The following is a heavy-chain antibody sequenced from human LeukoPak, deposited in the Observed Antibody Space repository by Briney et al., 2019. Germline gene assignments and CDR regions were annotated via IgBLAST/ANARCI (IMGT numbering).Heavy chain of an antibody. CDR1: GGSISSYY. CDR2: IYYSGST. J-gene: IGHJ4*02. CDR3: ARDPGEAYFDY. Sequence: SETLSLTCTVSGGSISSYYWSWIRQPPGKGLEWIGYIYYSGSTNYNPSLKSRVTISVDTSKNQFSLKLSSVTAADTAVYYCARDPGEAYFDYWGQGTLVTVSS. V-gene: IGHV4-59*01.